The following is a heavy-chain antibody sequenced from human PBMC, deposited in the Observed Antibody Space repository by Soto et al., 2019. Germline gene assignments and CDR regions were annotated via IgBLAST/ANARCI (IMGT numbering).Heavy chain of an antibody. J-gene: IGHJ6*02. CDR1: GFSLSNARMG. D-gene: IGHD6-6*01. CDR2: IFSNDEK. Sequence: QVTLKESGPVLVKPTETLTLTCTVSGFSLSNARMGVSWIRQPPGKALEWLAHIFSNDEKSYSTSLKSRLTIPKDTFKSQVVLTRTNMDPVDTATYYCARIWPVLYYCGMNVWGQGTTVTVSS. CDR3: ARIWPVLYYCGMNV. V-gene: IGHV2-26*01.